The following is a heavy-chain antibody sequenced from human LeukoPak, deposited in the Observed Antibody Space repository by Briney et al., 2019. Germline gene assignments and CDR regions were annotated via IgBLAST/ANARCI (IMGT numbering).Heavy chain of an antibody. CDR2: ISSSGSTI. Sequence: GGSLRLSCAASGFTVSDYYMSWIRQAPGEGLEWVSYISSSGSTIYYADSVKGRFTISRDNAKNSLYLQMNSLRAEDTAVYYCARVTQQNNWFDPWGQGTLVTVSS. CDR1: GFTVSDYY. D-gene: IGHD6-13*01. V-gene: IGHV3-11*01. J-gene: IGHJ5*02. CDR3: ARVTQQNNWFDP.